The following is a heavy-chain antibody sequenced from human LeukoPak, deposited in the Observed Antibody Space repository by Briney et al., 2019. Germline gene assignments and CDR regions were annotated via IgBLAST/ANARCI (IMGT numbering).Heavy chain of an antibody. Sequence: GESLKISCKASGYTFTSYWIAWVRQKSGKGLERMGIIYPGDSDTRYSPSFQGQVTISADKSISTAYLQWSSLKASDTAMYYCARLVNNLSGSYPPYYYYGMDVWGQGTTVTVSS. V-gene: IGHV5-51*01. D-gene: IGHD1-26*01. CDR2: IYPGDSDT. CDR1: GYTFTSYW. CDR3: ARLVNNLSGSYPPYYYYGMDV. J-gene: IGHJ6*02.